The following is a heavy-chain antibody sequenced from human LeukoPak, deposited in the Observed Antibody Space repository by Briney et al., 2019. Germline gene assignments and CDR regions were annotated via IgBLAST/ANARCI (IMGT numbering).Heavy chain of an antibody. Sequence: KSSETLSLTCAVYGESLNSYYWSWVRQPPGEGLEWIGEIYESGTTEYNPSLKSRVTISMVPSKQQFSLSLSSATAADTAVYYCARGAWATRLGSWGLGTPVIVSS. CDR1: GESLNSYY. CDR3: ARGAWATRLGS. V-gene: IGHV4-34*01. D-gene: IGHD2-15*01. J-gene: IGHJ4*02. CDR2: IYESGTT.